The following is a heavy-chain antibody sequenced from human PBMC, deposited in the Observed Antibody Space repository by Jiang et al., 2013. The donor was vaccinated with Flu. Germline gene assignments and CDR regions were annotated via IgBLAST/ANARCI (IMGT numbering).Heavy chain of an antibody. CDR1: GASISSDKW. J-gene: IGHJ4*02. Sequence: ETLSLTCAVSGASISSDKWWSWVRQXPGRGLEWIGEIYHRGTTNYNPSLSSRLTISMDKSKNQFSLTLRPVTAADTAVYYCTNHGFYSHEYWGQGTLVTVSS. CDR2: IYHRGTT. V-gene: IGHV4-4*02. D-gene: IGHD3-22*01. CDR3: TNHGFYSHEY.